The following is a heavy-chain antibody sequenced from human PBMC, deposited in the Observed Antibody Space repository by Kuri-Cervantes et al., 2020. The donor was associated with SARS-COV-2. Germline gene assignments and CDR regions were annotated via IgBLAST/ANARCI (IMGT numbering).Heavy chain of an antibody. V-gene: IGHV3-48*02. CDR3: ARGLGFCSGGSCYSRSSSDY. Sequence: GESLKISCAASGFTFSNYIMNWVRQAPGKGLEWGSYISSSSSTIYYADSVKGRFTISSDNAKKSLYLQMNSLRDEDTAVYYCARGLGFCSGGSCYSRSSSDYWGQGTLVTVSS. D-gene: IGHD2-15*01. CDR2: ISSSSSTI. CDR1: GFTFSNYI. J-gene: IGHJ4*02.